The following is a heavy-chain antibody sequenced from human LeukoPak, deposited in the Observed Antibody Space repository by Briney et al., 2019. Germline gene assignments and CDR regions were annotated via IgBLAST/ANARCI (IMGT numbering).Heavy chain of an antibody. J-gene: IGHJ5*02. CDR1: GFTFSNYA. D-gene: IGHD2-15*01. V-gene: IGHV3-23*01. CDR2: LSGSGDIT. CDR3: ARALYCSGGSCHRGRYKRRDWFDP. Sequence: GGSLRLSCAASGFTFSNYAMSWVRQAPGKGLEWVSALSGSGDITYYADSVKGRFTISRDNSKNTLYLQMNSLRSEDTAVYYCARALYCSGGSCHRGRYKRRDWFDPWGQGTLVTVSS.